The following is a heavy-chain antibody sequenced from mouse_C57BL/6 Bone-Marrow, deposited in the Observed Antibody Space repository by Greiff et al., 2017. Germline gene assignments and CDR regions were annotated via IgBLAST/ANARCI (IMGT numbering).Heavy chain of an antibody. J-gene: IGHJ3*01. CDR1: GFTFTDYY. D-gene: IGHD2-1*01. CDR3: ARPLYYGNSAWFAY. V-gene: IGHV7-3*01. CDR2: IRNKANGYTT. Sequence: EVKLMESGGGLVQPGGSLSLSCAASGFTFTDYYMSWVRQPPGKALEWLGFIRNKANGYTTEYSASVKGRFTISRDNSQSILYLQMNALIAEDSATYYCARPLYYGNSAWFAYWGQGTRVTVSA.